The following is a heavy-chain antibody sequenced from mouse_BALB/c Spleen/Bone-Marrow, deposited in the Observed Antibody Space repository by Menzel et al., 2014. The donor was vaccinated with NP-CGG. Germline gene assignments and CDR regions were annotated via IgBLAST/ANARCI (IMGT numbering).Heavy chain of an antibody. V-gene: IGHV2-9*02. D-gene: IGHD1-1*01. CDR1: GFPLSSYG. J-gene: IGHJ3*01. CDR3: AGGDYGSTYWFAY. CDR2: IWAGGGT. Sequence: VQLQQSGPGLVAPSQSLSITCTVSGFPLSSYGVQWVRQCPGKGLEWLGIIWAGGGTNYNSALMSRLSISKDNSKSQVFLKMNSLQTDDTAMYYCAGGDYGSTYWFAYWGQGTLVTVSA.